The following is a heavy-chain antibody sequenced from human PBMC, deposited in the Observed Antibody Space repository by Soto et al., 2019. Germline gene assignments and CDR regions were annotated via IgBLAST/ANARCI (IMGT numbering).Heavy chain of an antibody. CDR1: GFTFSNYG. Sequence: QVQLVESGGGVVQPGRSLRLSCAASGFTFSNYGMHWVRQAPGKGVEWVAVIWNDGTNKYYVDSVGGRVTISRDDSKNRLYLEMSSLRAEDPGVYYCAKDMAAAAHQGDAFELWGLGTMVSVS. CDR3: AKDMAAAAHQGDAFEL. J-gene: IGHJ3*01. V-gene: IGHV3-33*03. CDR2: IWNDGTNK. D-gene: IGHD6-6*01.